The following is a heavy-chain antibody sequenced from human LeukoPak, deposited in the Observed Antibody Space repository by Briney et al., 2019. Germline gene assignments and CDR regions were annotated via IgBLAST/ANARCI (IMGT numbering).Heavy chain of an antibody. CDR2: ISGYTGKT. D-gene: IGHD2-21*02. V-gene: IGHV1-18*01. Sequence: ASVKVSCKGSGYSFNDYGIGWVRQAPGQGLEWMGWISGYTGKTNYAQKFQGRVTMTTDTSTTTVHMELRSLRSDDTAVYYCARAPGSSDWVPMFDYWGQGTQVTVSS. CDR3: ARAPGSSDWVPMFDY. CDR1: GYSFNDYG. J-gene: IGHJ4*02.